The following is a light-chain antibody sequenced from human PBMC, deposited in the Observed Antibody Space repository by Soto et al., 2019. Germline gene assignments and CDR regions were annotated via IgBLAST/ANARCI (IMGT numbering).Light chain of an antibody. J-gene: IGLJ1*01. CDR3: SSFTSRITYV. Sequence: QSVLTQPASVSASPGQSITISCTGTSSDVGGYNSVSWYRQDPGKAPKLMIYDVTNRPSGVSSRFSGSKSGNTASLTISGLQAEDEADYYCSSFTSRITYVFGTGTKVAV. CDR2: DVT. V-gene: IGLV2-14*01. CDR1: SSDVGGYNS.